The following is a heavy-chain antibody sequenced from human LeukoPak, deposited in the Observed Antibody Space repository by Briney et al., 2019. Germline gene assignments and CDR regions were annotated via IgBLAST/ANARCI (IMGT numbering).Heavy chain of an antibody. CDR3: ARGPTPNYFDS. J-gene: IGHJ4*02. Sequence: SETLSLTCTVSGGTISRYYWSWVRQPPGKGLEWVGYIYYSGSTNYNPSLKSRVTISVDTSKNQFSLKLSSVTAAHPAVYYCARGPTPNYFDSWGQGTLVSVSS. V-gene: IGHV4-59*01. CDR1: GGTISRYY. CDR2: IYYSGST.